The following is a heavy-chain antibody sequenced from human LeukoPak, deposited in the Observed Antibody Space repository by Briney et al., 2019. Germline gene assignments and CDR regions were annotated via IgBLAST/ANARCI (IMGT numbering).Heavy chain of an antibody. Sequence: SETLSLTRAVYGGSFSGYYWSWIRQPPGKGLEWIGYIYYSGSTNYNPSLKSRVTISVDTSKNQFSLKLSSVTAADTAVYYCASGYCSGGSCLFDYWGQGTLVTVSS. J-gene: IGHJ4*02. D-gene: IGHD2-15*01. CDR1: GGSFSGYY. CDR3: ASGYCSGGSCLFDY. CDR2: IYYSGST. V-gene: IGHV4-59*08.